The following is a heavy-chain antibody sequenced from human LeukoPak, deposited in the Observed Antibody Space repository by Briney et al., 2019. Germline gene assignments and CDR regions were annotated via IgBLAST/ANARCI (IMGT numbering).Heavy chain of an antibody. CDR2: IYQSGTT. D-gene: IGHD5-18*01. V-gene: IGHV4-59*08. CDR3: ARLGYNYVFDP. CDR1: GGSITSFY. Sequence: KPSETLSLTCAVSGGSITSFYWSWIRQPPGKGLEYIGHIYQSGTTNYNPSLRSRVTLSIDTSKNQFPLRLTSLTAADTAVYFCARLGYNYVFDPWGQGTLVTVS. J-gene: IGHJ5*02.